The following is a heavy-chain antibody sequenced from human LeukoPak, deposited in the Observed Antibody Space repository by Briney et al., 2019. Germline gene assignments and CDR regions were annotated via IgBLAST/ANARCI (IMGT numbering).Heavy chain of an antibody. J-gene: IGHJ5*02. CDR2: INHSGST. Sequence: SETLSLTCAVYGGSFSGYYWSWIRQPPGKGLEWIGEINHSGSTYYNPSLKSRVTISVDTSKNQFSLKLSSVTAADTAVYYCARDGGPTRLQSNWFDPWGQGTLVTVSS. CDR1: GGSFSGYY. V-gene: IGHV4-34*01. D-gene: IGHD4-11*01. CDR3: ARDGGPTRLQSNWFDP.